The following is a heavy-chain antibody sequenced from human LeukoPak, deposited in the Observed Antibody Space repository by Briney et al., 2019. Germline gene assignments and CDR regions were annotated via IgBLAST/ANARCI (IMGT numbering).Heavy chain of an antibody. CDR3: ARGRGYCSGGSCYYFDY. CDR2: IIPIFGTA. V-gene: IGHV1-69*06. D-gene: IGHD2-15*01. CDR1: GGTFSSYA. Sequence: SVKVSCKASGGTFSSYAISWVRQAPGQGLEWMGGIIPIFGTANYAQKFQGRVTITADKSTSTAYMELSSLRSEDTAVYYCARGRGYCSGGSCYYFDYWGQGTLVTVSS. J-gene: IGHJ4*02.